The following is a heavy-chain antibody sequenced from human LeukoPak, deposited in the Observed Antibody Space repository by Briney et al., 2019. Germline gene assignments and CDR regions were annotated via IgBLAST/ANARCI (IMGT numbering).Heavy chain of an antibody. J-gene: IGHJ4*02. D-gene: IGHD3-9*01. V-gene: IGHV3-20*04. CDR1: GFTFDDYG. Sequence: PGGSLRLSCAASGFTFDDYGVSWVRQASGKGLECVSGINWYWGSTGYADAVKGRLTISRDNAKHSLYLHMNSMRAEDAALNYCARDSPFDYYDILTGYPAGGDYWGQGTLVTVSS. CDR3: ARDSPFDYYDILTGYPAGGDY. CDR2: INWYWGST.